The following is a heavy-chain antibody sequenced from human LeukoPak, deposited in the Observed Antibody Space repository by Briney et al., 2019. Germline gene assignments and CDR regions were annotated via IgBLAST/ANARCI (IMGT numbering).Heavy chain of an antibody. CDR3: AREVGNGDYVPPSDDY. D-gene: IGHD4-17*01. CDR2: IWYDGSNK. Sequence: GGSLRLSCAASGFTFSSYGMHWVRQAPGKGLEWVAVIWYDGSNKYYADSVKGRFTISRDNSKNTLYLQMNSLRAEDTAVYYCAREVGNGDYVPPSDDYWGQGTLVTVSS. V-gene: IGHV3-33*01. J-gene: IGHJ4*02. CDR1: GFTFSSYG.